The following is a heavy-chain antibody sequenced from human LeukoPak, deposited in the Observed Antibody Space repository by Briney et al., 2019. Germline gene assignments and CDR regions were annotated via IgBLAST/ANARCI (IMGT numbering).Heavy chain of an antibody. CDR3: ARDSGRWFGESIDY. J-gene: IGHJ4*02. V-gene: IGHV3-30*04. CDR1: GFTFSSYA. Sequence: GGSLRLSCAASGFTFSSYATRWARQAPGKGLEWVAVISYDGSNKYYADSVKGRFTISRDNSKNTLYLQMNSLRAEGTAVYYCARDSGRWFGESIDYWGQGTLVTVSS. D-gene: IGHD3-10*01. CDR2: ISYDGSNK.